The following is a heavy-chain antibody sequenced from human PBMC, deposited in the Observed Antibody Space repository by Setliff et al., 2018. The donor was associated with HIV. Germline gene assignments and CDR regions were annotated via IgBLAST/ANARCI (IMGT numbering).Heavy chain of an antibody. J-gene: IGHJ5*02. CDR3: ARERDSSGYQLDP. D-gene: IGHD3-22*01. V-gene: IGHV1-3*03. CDR1: GYTFTNYA. Sequence: ASVKVSCKTSGYTFTNYAIQWVRQAPGQGLQWMGWINAGNGNTKYSQEFQGSVTITRDTSASTAYMELSSLRFEDMAMYYCARERDSSGYQLDPWGQGTLVTVAS. CDR2: INAGNGNT.